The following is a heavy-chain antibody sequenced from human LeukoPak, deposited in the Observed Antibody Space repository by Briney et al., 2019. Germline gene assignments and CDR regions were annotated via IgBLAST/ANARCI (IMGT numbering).Heavy chain of an antibody. CDR2: ISGSGGST. Sequence: GGSLRLSCAASGFTFSSYAMSWVRQAPGRGLEWVSSISGSGGSTYYADSVKGRFTISRDNSKNTPYLQMNSLRAEDTAVYYCAKMETYYYDSSGYYLSPFDPWGQGTLVTVSS. V-gene: IGHV3-23*01. CDR3: AKMETYYYDSSGYYLSPFDP. D-gene: IGHD3-22*01. J-gene: IGHJ5*02. CDR1: GFTFSSYA.